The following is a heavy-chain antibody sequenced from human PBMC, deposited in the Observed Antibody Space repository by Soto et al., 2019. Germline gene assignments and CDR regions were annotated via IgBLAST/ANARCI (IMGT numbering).Heavy chain of an antibody. Sequence: PGGSLRLSCSASGFTFSIYAMHWVRQAPGKGLEYVSSISTNGGSTDYADSVKGRFTISRDNSKNTVYLQMSSLRVEDTAVYYCVTGEYYYVSSGYYPFDYWGQGT. V-gene: IGHV3-64D*06. CDR1: GFTFSIYA. J-gene: IGHJ4*02. D-gene: IGHD3-22*01. CDR2: ISTNGGST. CDR3: VTGEYYYVSSGYYPFDY.